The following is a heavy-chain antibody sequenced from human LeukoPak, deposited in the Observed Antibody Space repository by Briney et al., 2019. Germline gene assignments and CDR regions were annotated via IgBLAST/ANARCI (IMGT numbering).Heavy chain of an antibody. Sequence: SETLSLTCTVSGGSISGHHWSWIRQPPGKALEWIGYIFYTGSAYYNPSLKSRVIISLDTSKNQFSLKLSSVTAADAAVYYCARYTSHVFDYWGQGTLVTVSS. CDR1: GGSISGHH. J-gene: IGHJ4*02. CDR2: IFYTGSA. D-gene: IGHD6-13*01. V-gene: IGHV4-59*11. CDR3: ARYTSHVFDY.